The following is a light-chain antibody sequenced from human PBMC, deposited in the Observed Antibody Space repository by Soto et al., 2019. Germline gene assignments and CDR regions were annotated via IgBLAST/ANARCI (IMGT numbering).Light chain of an antibody. CDR1: RSDVGGSNF. Sequence: QSALTQPDSVSDSPGQSITISCTGNRSDVGGSNFVSWYQQHPGKPPKLIIYDVANRPSGVSNRFSGSKSGSTASLIISRLQTEDEADYYCVSYTSSTTYVFGTGTKLTVL. CDR3: VSYTSSTTYV. V-gene: IGLV2-14*03. J-gene: IGLJ1*01. CDR2: DVA.